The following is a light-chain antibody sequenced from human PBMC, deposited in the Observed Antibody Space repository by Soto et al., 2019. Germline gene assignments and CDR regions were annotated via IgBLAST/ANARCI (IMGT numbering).Light chain of an antibody. CDR1: QSVSSNY. J-gene: IGKJ1*01. Sequence: EIVLTQSPGTLSLSPGERATLSCRASQSVSSNYLAWYQQKPGQTPRLLIYGASSRATGIPDRLSGSGSGTDFTLTSSRLEPEDFAVFYWQQYGSSPWTFGQGTKVEIK. V-gene: IGKV3-20*01. CDR3: QQYGSSPWT. CDR2: GAS.